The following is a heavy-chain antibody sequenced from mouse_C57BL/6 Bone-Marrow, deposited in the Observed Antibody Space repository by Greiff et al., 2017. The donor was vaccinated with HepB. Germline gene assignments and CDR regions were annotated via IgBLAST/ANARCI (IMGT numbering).Heavy chain of an antibody. Sequence: EVQLVQSGGGLVQPGGSLKLSCAASGFTFSDYYMYWVRQTPEKRLEWVAYISNGGGSTYYPDTVKGRFTISRDNAKNTLYLQMSGLTSEDTAMYYCARRGSVVAMDGWGQGASVTVAS. CDR1: GFTFSDYY. V-gene: IGHV5-12*01. CDR3: ARRGSVVAMDG. J-gene: IGHJ4*01. CDR2: ISNGGGST. D-gene: IGHD1-1*02.